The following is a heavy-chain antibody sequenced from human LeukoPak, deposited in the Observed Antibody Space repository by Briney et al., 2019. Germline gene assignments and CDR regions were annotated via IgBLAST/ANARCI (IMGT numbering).Heavy chain of an antibody. CDR3: ARDHLWFGELSGLGMDV. CDR1: GYIFTSYG. Sequence: ASVKVSCKASGYIFTSYGINWVRQAPGQGLEWMGWISTYNGNTNFAQKLQGRVTMTTDTSTRTAYMELRSLRFDDTAIYYCARDHLWFGELSGLGMDVWGQGTTVTVSS. D-gene: IGHD3-10*01. J-gene: IGHJ6*02. CDR2: ISTYNGNT. V-gene: IGHV1-18*01.